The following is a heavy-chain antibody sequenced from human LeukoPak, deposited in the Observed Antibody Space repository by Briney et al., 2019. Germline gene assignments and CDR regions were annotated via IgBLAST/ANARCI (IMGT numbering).Heavy chain of an antibody. CDR2: INHSGST. Sequence: PSETLSLTCAVYGGSFSGYYWSWVRQPPGKGLEWSGEINHSGSTNYNPSLKSRVTISVDTSKNQFSLKLSSVTAADTAVYYCARQLYYYDSSGYYWFDYRGQGTLVTVSS. J-gene: IGHJ4*02. CDR1: GGSFSGYY. V-gene: IGHV4-34*01. D-gene: IGHD3-22*01. CDR3: ARQLYYYDSSGYYWFDY.